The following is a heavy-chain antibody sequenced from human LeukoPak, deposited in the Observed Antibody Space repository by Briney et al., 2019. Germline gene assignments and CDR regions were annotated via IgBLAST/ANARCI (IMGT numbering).Heavy chain of an antibody. J-gene: IGHJ4*02. CDR2: SGTGGST. CDR1: GFTFSRYA. Sequence: GGSLRLSCAGSGFTFSRYAMSWVRQAPGKGLEWVSTSGTGGSTYYVDSVKGRFTISRDNSKNTVYLQMKSLRAEDTALYYCAKRGYDYGGPFFDYWGQGTLVTVSS. D-gene: IGHD4-23*01. CDR3: AKRGYDYGGPFFDY. V-gene: IGHV3-23*01.